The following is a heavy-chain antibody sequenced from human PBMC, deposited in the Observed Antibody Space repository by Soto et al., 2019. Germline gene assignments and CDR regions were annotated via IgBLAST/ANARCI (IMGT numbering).Heavy chain of an antibody. J-gene: IGHJ6*02. CDR1: GGSISGFF. Sequence: SETLSLTCTVSGGSISGFFWTWVRQPPGMPLEGLGHVAASGSTAYNPSLRSRLSLSLDVSKNRFSLELTSVTAADTATYFCARGGSTHYYYGLDVWCQGTTVTVSS. CDR2: VAASGST. CDR3: ARGGSTHYYYGLDV. V-gene: IGHV4-4*07.